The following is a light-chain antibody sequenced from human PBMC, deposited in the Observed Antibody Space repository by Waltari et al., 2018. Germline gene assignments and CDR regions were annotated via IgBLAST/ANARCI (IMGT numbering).Light chain of an antibody. CDR2: EVN. Sequence: QSVLTQPPSASGSPGQSVAISCTGTSSDIGRYDFVSWYQQHPGKAPKLIISEVNKRPSGVPDRFSGAKSGNTASLTVSGLQAEDEADYYCSSHGGSDKFYVFGTGTKVTVL. CDR3: SSHGGSDKFYV. CDR1: SSDIGRYDF. J-gene: IGLJ1*01. V-gene: IGLV2-8*01.